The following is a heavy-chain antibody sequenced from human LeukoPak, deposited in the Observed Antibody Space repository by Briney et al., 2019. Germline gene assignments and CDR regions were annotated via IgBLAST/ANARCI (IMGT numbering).Heavy chain of an antibody. CDR2: INHSGST. Sequence: SETLSLTCAVYGGSFSGYYWSWIRQPPGKGLEWIGEINHSGSTNYNPSLKSRLTISVDTSKNQFSLKLRSVTAADTAIYYCARIGTTFGFTFDYWAQGTLVTVSS. D-gene: IGHD2/OR15-2a*01. V-gene: IGHV4-34*01. CDR1: GGSFSGYY. CDR3: ARIGTTFGFTFDY. J-gene: IGHJ4*02.